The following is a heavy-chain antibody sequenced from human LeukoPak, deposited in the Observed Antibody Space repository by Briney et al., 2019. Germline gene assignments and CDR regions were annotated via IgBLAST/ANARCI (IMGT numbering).Heavy chain of an antibody. J-gene: IGHJ5*02. CDR2: ISHDGGDK. CDR3: SGYNWFDP. D-gene: IGHD3-22*01. CDR1: GFIVSRYG. Sequence: GWSLRLSCAASGFIVSRYGMHWVRQAPGKGLEWVAVISHDGGDKYYADSVKGRFTISRDNSKSTLYLQMNSLRAEDTAVYYCSGYNWFDPWGQGTLVTVSS. V-gene: IGHV3-30*03.